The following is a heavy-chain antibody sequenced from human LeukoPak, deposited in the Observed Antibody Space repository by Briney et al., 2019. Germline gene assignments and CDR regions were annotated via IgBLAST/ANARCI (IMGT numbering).Heavy chain of an antibody. CDR1: GFTFSTSG. Sequence: GGSLRLSCVASGFTFSTSGIHWVRQSPGKGLDWVAFIRNDGNKKNYAESVKGRFTISRDNSKNTLHLQMDSLSAEDTAVYYCVKVDTWGQGTLVTVSS. V-gene: IGHV3-30*02. CDR3: VKVDT. D-gene: IGHD5-18*01. CDR2: IRNDGNKK. J-gene: IGHJ4*02.